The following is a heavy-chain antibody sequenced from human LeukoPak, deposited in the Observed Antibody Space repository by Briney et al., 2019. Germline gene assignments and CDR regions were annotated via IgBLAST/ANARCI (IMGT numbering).Heavy chain of an antibody. CDR2: IYTSGST. Sequence: PSETLSLTCTVSGGSISSFYCSWIRQPPGKGLEWIGYIYTSGSTNYNPSLKSRVTMSVDTSKRQFSLELSPVTAADTAVYYCARLNDPQISYNRFDSWGQGTLVTVSS. V-gene: IGHV4-4*09. J-gene: IGHJ5*01. CDR1: GGSISSFY. D-gene: IGHD3-16*02. CDR3: ARLNDPQISYNRFDS.